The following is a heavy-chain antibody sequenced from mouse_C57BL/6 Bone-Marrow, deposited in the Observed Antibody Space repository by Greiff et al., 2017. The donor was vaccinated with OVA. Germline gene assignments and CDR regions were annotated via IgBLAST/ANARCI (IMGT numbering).Heavy chain of an antibody. J-gene: IGHJ4*01. Sequence: EVQLVESGGGLVKPGGSLKLSCAASGFTFSDYGMHWVRQAPEKGLEWVAYISSGSSTIYYADTVKGRFTISRDNAKNTLFLQMTSLRSEDTAMYYCAMDGYYEDYYAMDYWGQGTSVTVSS. CDR1: GFTFSDYG. CDR3: AMDGYYEDYYAMDY. D-gene: IGHD2-3*01. V-gene: IGHV5-17*01. CDR2: ISSGSSTI.